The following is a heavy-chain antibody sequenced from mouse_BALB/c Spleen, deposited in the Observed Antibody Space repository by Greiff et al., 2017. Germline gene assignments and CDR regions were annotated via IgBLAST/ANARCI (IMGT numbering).Heavy chain of an antibody. V-gene: IGHV5-6-5*01. CDR3: ARDYGSSYFDY. CDR1: GFTFSSYA. Sequence: EVHLVESGGGLVKPGGSLKLSCAASGFTFSSYAMSWVRQTPEKRLEWVASISSGGSTYYPDSVKGRFTISRDNARNILYLQMSSLRSEDTAMYYCARDYGSSYFDYWGQGTTLTVSS. J-gene: IGHJ2*01. CDR2: ISSGGST. D-gene: IGHD1-1*01.